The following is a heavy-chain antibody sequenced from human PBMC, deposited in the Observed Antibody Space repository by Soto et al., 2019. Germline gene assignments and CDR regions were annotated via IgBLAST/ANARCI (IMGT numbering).Heavy chain of an antibody. Sequence: SETLSLTCTVSGGSISSYYWSWIRQPPGKGMEWIGYIYYSGSTNYNPSLKSRVTISVDTSKNQFSLKLSSVTAVDTAVYYCARERLRSGGMDGWGQGITVTVSS. D-gene: IGHD5-12*01. CDR2: IYYSGST. V-gene: IGHV4-59*01. CDR1: GGSISSYY. CDR3: ARERLRSGGMDG. J-gene: IGHJ6*02.